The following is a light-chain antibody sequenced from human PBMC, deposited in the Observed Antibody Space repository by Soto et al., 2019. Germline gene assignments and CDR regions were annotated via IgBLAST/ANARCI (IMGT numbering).Light chain of an antibody. CDR1: QDIRNF. CDR3: QKYRSVPV. V-gene: IGKV1-27*01. J-gene: IGKJ3*01. Sequence: DIQMTQSPTSLSASVGDRVTITCLASQDIRNFVAWYQQKPGKAPKLLIYAASTLQSGVPSRCSGSGSGTDFTLTINSLQPEDVATYSCQKYRSVPVFGPGTKVEIK. CDR2: AAS.